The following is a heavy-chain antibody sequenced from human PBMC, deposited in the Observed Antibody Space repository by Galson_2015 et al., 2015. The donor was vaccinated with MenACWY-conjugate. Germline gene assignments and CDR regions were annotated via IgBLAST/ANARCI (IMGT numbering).Heavy chain of an antibody. J-gene: IGHJ4*02. CDR3: ARKDGATYGYNDY. V-gene: IGHV3-64*02. Sequence: SLRLSCAGSGFIFTDYDMHWVRQAPGKGLEYVSAISTYGGSTYYADSVKGRFTISRGNSKNMLFLQMGSLRVEDTAVYYCARKDGATYGYNDYWGQGTLVIVSS. CDR2: ISTYGGST. D-gene: IGHD5-18*01. CDR1: GFIFTDYD.